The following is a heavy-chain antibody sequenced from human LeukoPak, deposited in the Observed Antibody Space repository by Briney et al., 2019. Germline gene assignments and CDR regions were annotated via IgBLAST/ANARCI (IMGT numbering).Heavy chain of an antibody. CDR3: TPVMVEDRGF. J-gene: IGHJ4*02. V-gene: IGHV3-15*01. D-gene: IGHD2-21*01. CDR2: IKSNNDGGTT. Sequence: GGSLRLSRAASVFIFNKAWMNCGRQAPGKGPEWGSRIKSNNDGGTTDYASPVEGRFIISRDDSKNTIYLQMNRLIIDDTAIYYCTPVMVEDRGFWGQGTLVTVSS. CDR1: VFIFNKAW.